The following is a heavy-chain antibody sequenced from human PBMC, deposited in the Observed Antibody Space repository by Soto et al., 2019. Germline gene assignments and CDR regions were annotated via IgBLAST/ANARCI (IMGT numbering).Heavy chain of an antibody. CDR1: GFTFSSYS. D-gene: IGHD3-9*01. CDR3: ARDVHYDILTGYYVKSWFDP. Sequence: EVQLVESGGGLVKPGGSLRLSCAASGFTFSSYSMNWVRQAPGKGLEWVSSISSSSSYIYYADSVKGRFTISRDNAKNSLYLQRNCLRAEDTAVYYCARDVHYDILTGYYVKSWFDPWGQGTRVTVSS. CDR2: ISSSSSYI. J-gene: IGHJ5*02. V-gene: IGHV3-21*01.